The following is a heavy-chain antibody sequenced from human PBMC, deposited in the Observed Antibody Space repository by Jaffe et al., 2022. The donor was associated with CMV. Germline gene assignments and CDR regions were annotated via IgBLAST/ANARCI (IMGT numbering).Heavy chain of an antibody. CDR3: ARGRSDGGLRGVIGY. Sequence: QVQLQQWGAGLLKPSETLSLTCAVYGESFTDYYWNWIRQPPGKGLEWIGEINHSGSTNYNPSLKSRVTISVDTSKNQFSLKLTSMTATDTAIYYCARGRSDGGLRGVIGYWGQGTLVTVSS. CDR1: GESFTDYY. V-gene: IGHV4-34*01. J-gene: IGHJ4*02. D-gene: IGHD3-10*01. CDR2: INHSGST.